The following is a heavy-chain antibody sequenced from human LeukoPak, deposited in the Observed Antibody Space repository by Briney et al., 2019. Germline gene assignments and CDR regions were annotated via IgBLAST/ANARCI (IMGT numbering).Heavy chain of an antibody. CDR1: DFSVNNNY. Sequence: GGSLRLACAASDFSVNNNYVDWVRQARGKGLEWVSCMDNFGIKTYADSVQGRFTVSRDSSRNMVFLQMNSLRVEDTAVYYCAGGKYYGSGTRPGYLGYWGLGTMVTVSS. CDR3: AGGKYYGSGTRPGYLGY. D-gene: IGHD3-10*01. CDR2: MDNFGIK. J-gene: IGHJ4*02. V-gene: IGHV3-53*01.